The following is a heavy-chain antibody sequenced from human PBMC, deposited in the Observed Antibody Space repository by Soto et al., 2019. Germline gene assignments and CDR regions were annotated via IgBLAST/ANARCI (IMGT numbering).Heavy chain of an antibody. CDR1: GFTFSSYA. CDR2: ISGSGGST. J-gene: IGHJ4*02. Sequence: EVQLLESGGGLVQPGGSLRLSCAASGFTFSSYAMSWVRQAPGKGLEWVSAISGSGGSTYYADSVKGRFTISRDNSKNTLYLQMNSLRAEDTAVYYCAKAANMITFGGVIVTKYYFDYWGQGTLVTVSS. CDR3: AKAANMITFGGVIVTKYYFDY. V-gene: IGHV3-23*01. D-gene: IGHD3-16*02.